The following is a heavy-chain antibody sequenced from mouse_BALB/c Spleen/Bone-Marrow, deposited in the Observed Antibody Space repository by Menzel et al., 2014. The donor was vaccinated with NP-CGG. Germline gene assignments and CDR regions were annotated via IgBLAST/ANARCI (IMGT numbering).Heavy chain of an antibody. J-gene: IGHJ4*01. CDR1: GYTFTTYT. V-gene: IGHV1-4*01. CDR3: ARVYGNYDAMDY. CDR2: INPSSGYT. D-gene: IGHD2-1*01. Sequence: VKVVESGAELARPGASVKMSCRASGYTFTTYTMRWVKQRPGQGLEWIGYINPSSGYTYYNQKFKDKATLTADKSSSAAYLQLSSLTSEDSAVYYCARVYGNYDAMDYWGQGTSVTVSS.